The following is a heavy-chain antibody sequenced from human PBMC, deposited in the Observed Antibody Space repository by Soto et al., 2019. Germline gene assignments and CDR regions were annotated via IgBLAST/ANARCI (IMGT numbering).Heavy chain of an antibody. CDR1: GFTFSSYS. V-gene: IGHV3-23*01. CDR3: AKRAWGSFYFDY. CDR2: ISGSGDST. J-gene: IGHJ4*02. Sequence: PGGSLRLSCAASGFTFSSYSMNWVRQAPGKGLEWVSVISGSGDSTYYADSVKGRFTISRDNSKNTLYLQMNSLRAEDTAVYYCAKRAWGSFYFDYWGQGTLVTVSS. D-gene: IGHD7-27*01.